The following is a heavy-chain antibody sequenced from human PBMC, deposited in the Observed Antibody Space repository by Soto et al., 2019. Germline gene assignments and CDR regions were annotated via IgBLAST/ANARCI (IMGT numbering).Heavy chain of an antibody. D-gene: IGHD6-19*01. Sequence: SQTLSLTCAISGDSVSSNSAAWNWIRQSPSRGLEWLGRTYYRSKWYNDYAVSVKSRITINPDTSKNQFSLQLNSVTPEDTAVYYCERAVXEVSRLYVGGYSSGLSNGMVVWGQGTTVTVSS. J-gene: IGHJ6*02. CDR1: GDSVSSNSAA. CDR2: TYYRSKWYN. CDR3: ERAVXEVSRLYVGGYSSGLSNGMVV. V-gene: IGHV6-1*01.